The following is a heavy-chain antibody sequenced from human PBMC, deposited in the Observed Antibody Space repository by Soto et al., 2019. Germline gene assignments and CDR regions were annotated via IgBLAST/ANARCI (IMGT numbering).Heavy chain of an antibody. CDR3: ARYSGSYNYYYYGMDV. CDR1: GGTFSSYA. CDR2: IIPIFGTA. Sequence: SVKVSCKASGGTFSSYAISWVRQAPGQGLEWMGGIIPIFGTADYAQKFQGRVTITADESTSTAYMELSSLRSEDTAVYYCARYSGSYNYYYYGMDVWGQGTTVTVSS. J-gene: IGHJ6*02. V-gene: IGHV1-69*13. D-gene: IGHD1-26*01.